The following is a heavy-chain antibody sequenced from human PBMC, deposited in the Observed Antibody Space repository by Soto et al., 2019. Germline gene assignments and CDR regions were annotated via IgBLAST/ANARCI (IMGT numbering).Heavy chain of an antibody. Sequence: QVQLQESGPGLVKPSETLSLTCTVSGGSISSYYWSWIRQPPGKGLEWIGYIYYSGSTNYNPSLKSRVTISVDTHKNQVSLKLSSVTAADTAVYYCASQGRGYSGYDFYYYYYMDVWGKGTTVTVSS. J-gene: IGHJ6*03. CDR2: IYYSGST. V-gene: IGHV4-59*01. CDR1: GGSISSYY. CDR3: ASQGRGYSGYDFYYYYYMDV. D-gene: IGHD5-12*01.